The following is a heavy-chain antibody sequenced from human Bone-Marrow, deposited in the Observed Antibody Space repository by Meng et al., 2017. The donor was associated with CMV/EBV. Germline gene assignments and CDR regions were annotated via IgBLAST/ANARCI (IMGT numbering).Heavy chain of an antibody. CDR3: ARPYYYDSSGYYSFDY. J-gene: IGHJ4*02. CDR2: IIPIFGTA. CDR1: GGSFSSYA. V-gene: IGHV1-69*06. Sequence: SGGSFSSYAISWVRQAPGQGLEWMGGIIPIFGTANYAQKFQGRVTITADKYTSTAYMELSSVRSEDTAGYYCARPYYYDSSGYYSFDYWGQGTLVTVSS. D-gene: IGHD3-22*01.